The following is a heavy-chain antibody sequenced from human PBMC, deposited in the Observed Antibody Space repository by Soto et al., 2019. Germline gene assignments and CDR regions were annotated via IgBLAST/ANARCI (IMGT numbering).Heavy chain of an antibody. V-gene: IGHV3-33*01. J-gene: IGHJ6*02. Sequence: QVQLVESGGGVVQPGRSLRLSCAASGFTFSSYGMHWVRQAPGKGLEWVAVIWYDGSNKYYADSVKGRFTISRDNSKNTLYLQMNSLRAEDTAVYYCARYPLYCSSTSCSYYYYYGMDVWGQGTTVTVSS. CDR1: GFTFSSYG. D-gene: IGHD2-2*01. CDR3: ARYPLYCSSTSCSYYYYYGMDV. CDR2: IWYDGSNK.